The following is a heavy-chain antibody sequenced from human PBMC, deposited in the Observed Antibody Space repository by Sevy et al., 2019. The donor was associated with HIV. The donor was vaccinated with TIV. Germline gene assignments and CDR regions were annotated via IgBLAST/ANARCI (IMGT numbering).Heavy chain of an antibody. Sequence: GESLKISCKGSGYSFTSYWIGWVRQRPGKGLEWMGIMYPGDSVTRYSPSFQGQVTISADKSISTAYLQWSSLKASDTAMYYCARPGYSSDWSLIDYWGQGTLITVSS. CDR2: MYPGDSVT. V-gene: IGHV5-51*01. CDR3: ARPGYSSDWSLIDY. D-gene: IGHD6-19*01. J-gene: IGHJ4*02. CDR1: GYSFTSYW.